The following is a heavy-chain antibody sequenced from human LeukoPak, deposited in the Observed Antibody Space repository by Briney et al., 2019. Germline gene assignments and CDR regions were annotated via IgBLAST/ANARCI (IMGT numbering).Heavy chain of an antibody. CDR3: ARREGEGSYQDNFFDY. V-gene: IGHV5-51*01. CDR2: IYPGDSDT. J-gene: IGHJ4*02. CDR1: GYSFTSYW. D-gene: IGHD3-16*02. Sequence: GESLKISCKGSGYSFTSYWIGWVRQMPGKGLEWMGIIYPGDSDTRYSPSFQGRVTISADKSISTAYLQWSSLKASDTAMYYCARREGEGSYQDNFFDYWGQGTLVTVSS.